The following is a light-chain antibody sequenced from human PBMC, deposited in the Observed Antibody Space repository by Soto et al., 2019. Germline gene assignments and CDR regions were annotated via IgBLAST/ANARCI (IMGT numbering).Light chain of an antibody. V-gene: IGKV3-20*01. CDR1: QSVSNNY. Sequence: EVVLTQSPGTLSLSPGERATLSCRASQSVSNNYFAWYQQKPGQAPRLLIFGSSDRATGIPDRFSGSGSGTDFPLTIRSLEPEDFAVYCCQQYGSSSPYTFGQGTKLAIK. CDR2: GSS. CDR3: QQYGSSSPYT. J-gene: IGKJ2*01.